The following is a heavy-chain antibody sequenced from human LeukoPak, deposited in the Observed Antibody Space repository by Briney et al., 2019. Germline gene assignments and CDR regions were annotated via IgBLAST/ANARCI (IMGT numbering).Heavy chain of an antibody. Sequence: SETLSLTCTVSGGSISSSSYYWGWIRQPPGKGLEWIGSIYYSGSTYYNPSLKSRVTISVDTSKNQFSLKLTSVTAADTAVYYCARGGSSWYFAFDIWGQGTMVTVSS. CDR2: IYYSGST. CDR3: ARGGSSWYFAFDI. CDR1: GGSISSSSYY. V-gene: IGHV4-39*01. D-gene: IGHD6-13*01. J-gene: IGHJ3*02.